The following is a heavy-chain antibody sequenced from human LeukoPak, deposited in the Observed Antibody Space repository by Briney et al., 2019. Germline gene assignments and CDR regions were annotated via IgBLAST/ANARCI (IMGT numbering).Heavy chain of an antibody. CDR1: GYRFNNYA. Sequence: GGSLRLSCAASGYRFNNYAIHWFRQTPGKGLEYVSGINNNGDSTYYANSVKGRFAISRDNSKNTLFLQMGSLTSEDTAVYYCARDYRTGFIGPGGDFWGPGTLVTVSS. V-gene: IGHV3-64*01. CDR2: INNNGDST. CDR3: ARDYRTGFIGPGGDF. J-gene: IGHJ4*02. D-gene: IGHD3/OR15-3a*01.